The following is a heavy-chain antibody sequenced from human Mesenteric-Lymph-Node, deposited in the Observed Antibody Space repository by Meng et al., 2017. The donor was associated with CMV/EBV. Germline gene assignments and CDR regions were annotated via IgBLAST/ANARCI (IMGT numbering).Heavy chain of an antibody. J-gene: IGHJ3*02. Sequence: GESLKISCAASGFTFSSYVMAWVRQAPGKGLEWVSSISSGSSYIYYSDSVRGRFTVSRDNAKNSLYLQMKSLRAEDTAVYYCATDGDTAQVSDAFDIWGQGTEVTVSS. V-gene: IGHV3-21*01. D-gene: IGHD5-18*01. CDR2: ISSGSSYI. CDR1: GFTFSSYV. CDR3: ATDGDTAQVSDAFDI.